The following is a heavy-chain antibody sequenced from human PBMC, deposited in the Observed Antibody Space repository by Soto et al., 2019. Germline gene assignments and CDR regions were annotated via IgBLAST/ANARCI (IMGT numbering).Heavy chain of an antibody. V-gene: IGHV3-73*01. CDR3: TILRGYEGVRVY. Sequence: GGSLRLSCAASGFTFSGSAMHWVRQASGKGLEWVGRIRSKANSYATAYAASVKGRFTISRDDSKNTAYLQMNSLKTEDTAVYYCTILRGYEGVRVYWGQGTLVTVSS. D-gene: IGHD3-10*01. CDR1: GFTFSGSA. CDR2: IRSKANSYAT. J-gene: IGHJ4*02.